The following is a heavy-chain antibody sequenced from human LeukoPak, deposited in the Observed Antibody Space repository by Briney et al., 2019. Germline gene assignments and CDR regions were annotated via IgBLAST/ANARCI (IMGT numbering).Heavy chain of an antibody. J-gene: IGHJ4*02. V-gene: IGHV3-30*02. CDR1: GFTFSTYG. CDR3: AKDRGVATITSFYFDY. Sequence: GGFLRLSCTASGFTFSTYGMHWVRQAPGKGLEWVAFIPYDGSNKYYANSVKGRFTISRDNSKNTLYLQMNSLRAEDTAVYYCAKDRGVATITSFYFDYWGQGTLVTVSS. CDR2: IPYDGSNK. D-gene: IGHD5-12*01.